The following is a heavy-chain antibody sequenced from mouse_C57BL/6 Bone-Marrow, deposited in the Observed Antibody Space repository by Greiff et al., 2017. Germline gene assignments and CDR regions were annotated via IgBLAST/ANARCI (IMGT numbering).Heavy chain of an antibody. CDR3: TRAPNWYFDV. CDR2: ISSGGDYI. V-gene: IGHV5-9-1*02. Sequence: DVLLVESGEGLVKPGGSLKLSCAASGFTFSSYAMSWVRQTPEKRLEWVAYISSGGDYIYYADTVKGRFTISRDNARNTLYRQLSSLKSEDTAMYYCTRAPNWYFDVWGTGTTVTVSA. J-gene: IGHJ1*03. CDR1: GFTFSSYA.